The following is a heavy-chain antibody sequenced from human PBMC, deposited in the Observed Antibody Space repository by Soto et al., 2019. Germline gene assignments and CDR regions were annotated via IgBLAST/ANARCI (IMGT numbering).Heavy chain of an antibody. CDR2: IFYSGST. D-gene: IGHD5-12*01. J-gene: IGHJ4*02. Sequence: SSGTLSLTCTFSCGSISSSSYYWGWVRQPPGKGLEWIGSIFYSGSTYYNPSLKSRVTISVDTSKNQFSLKLSSVTAADTAVYYCARHGHRDGYNLHNFDDWGQGSVVTVSS. CDR3: ARHGHRDGYNLHNFDD. V-gene: IGHV4-39*01. CDR1: CGSISSSSYY.